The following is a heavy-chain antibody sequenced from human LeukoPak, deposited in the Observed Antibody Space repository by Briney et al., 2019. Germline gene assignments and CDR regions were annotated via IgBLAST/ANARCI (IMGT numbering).Heavy chain of an antibody. D-gene: IGHD6-6*01. CDR2: IRQDGEEK. CDR3: ARGTLAARGADY. CDR1: GFTFSNYW. V-gene: IGHV3-7*01. J-gene: IGHJ4*02. Sequence: GGSLRLSCAASGFTFSNYWMVWFRQAPGKGLEWLGNIRQDGEEKNYLDSVKGRFTFSRDNAKNSLYLQMDSLRAEDTAVYYCARGTLAARGADYRGQGTLVRVSS.